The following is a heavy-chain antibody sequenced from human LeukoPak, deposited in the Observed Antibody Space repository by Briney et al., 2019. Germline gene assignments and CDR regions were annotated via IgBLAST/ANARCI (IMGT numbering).Heavy chain of an antibody. Sequence: SETLSLTCPVSGYSINRGYYWVWIRQPPGKGLEWIGSIYHSGSTYYNPSLKSRVTLSVDTSKNQFSLKLNSVTAADTAVYYCARQCSSSSCFFDYWGQGTLVTVSS. V-gene: IGHV4-38-2*01. CDR1: GYSINRGYY. CDR2: IYHSGST. CDR3: ARQCSSSSCFFDY. D-gene: IGHD2-15*01. J-gene: IGHJ4*02.